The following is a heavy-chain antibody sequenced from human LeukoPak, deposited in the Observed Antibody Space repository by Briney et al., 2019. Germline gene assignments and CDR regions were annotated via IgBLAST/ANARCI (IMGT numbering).Heavy chain of an antibody. J-gene: IGHJ6*03. V-gene: IGHV4-39*07. CDR1: GGSISSSSYY. D-gene: IGHD3-3*01. CDR2: IYYSGST. CDR3: ARDSLSYDFWSGYYAHYYYYMDV. Sequence: KPSETLSLTCTVSGGSISSSSYYWGWIRQPPGKGLEWIGSIYYSGSTYYNPSLKSRVTISVDTSKNQFSLKLSSVTAADTAVYYCARDSLSYDFWSGYYAHYYYYMDVWGKGTTVTVSS.